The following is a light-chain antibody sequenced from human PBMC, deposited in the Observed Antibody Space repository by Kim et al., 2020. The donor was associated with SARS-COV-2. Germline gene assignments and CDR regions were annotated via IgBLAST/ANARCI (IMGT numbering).Light chain of an antibody. J-gene: IGLJ2*01. CDR3: QVWDSSSDHVV. Sequence: SYELTQPPSVSVATGKTARITCGGNNIGSKSVHWYQQKPGQAPVLVIYYDSDRPSGIPERFSGSNSGNTATLTSSRVEAGDEADYYCQVWDSSSDHVVFGGGTQLTVL. CDR2: YDS. V-gene: IGLV3-21*04. CDR1: NIGSKS.